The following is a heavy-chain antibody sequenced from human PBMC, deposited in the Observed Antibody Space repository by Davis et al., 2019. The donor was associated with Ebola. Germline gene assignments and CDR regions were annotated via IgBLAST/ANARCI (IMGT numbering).Heavy chain of an antibody. J-gene: IGHJ5*02. D-gene: IGHD5-12*01. CDR1: GYTFTAHY. CDR2: INPNSGGT. CDR3: ARGGGYPPDNWFDP. V-gene: IGHV1-2*02. Sequence: ASVKVSCKTSGYTFTAHYLHWVRQAPGQGFEWMGWINPNSGGTNYAQKFQGRVTMASDTSITTAYMELSSLRSDDTAVYYCARGGGYPPDNWFDPWGQGTLVTVSS.